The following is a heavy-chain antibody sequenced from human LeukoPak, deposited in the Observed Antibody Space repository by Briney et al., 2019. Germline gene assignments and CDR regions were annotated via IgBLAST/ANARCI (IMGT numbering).Heavy chain of an antibody. CDR3: AELGITMIGGV. CDR1: GFTFDDNG. V-gene: IGHV3-48*03. J-gene: IGHJ6*04. CDR2: ISSSGSTI. D-gene: IGHD3-10*02. Sequence: GGSLRLSCAASGFTFDDNGMSWVSQAPGRGLVGVSYISSSGSTIYYADSVKGRFTISRDNAKNSLYLQMNSLRAEDTAVYYCAELGITMIGGVWGKGTTVTISS.